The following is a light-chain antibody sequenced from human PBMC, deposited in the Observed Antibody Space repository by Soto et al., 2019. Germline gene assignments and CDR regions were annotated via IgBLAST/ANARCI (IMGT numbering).Light chain of an antibody. CDR2: GTS. CDR1: QSVGRN. V-gene: IGKV3-15*01. J-gene: IGKJ2*01. CDR3: QKYNNWTYT. Sequence: EIVMTQSPVALSVSPGESAALSCRASQSVGRNFAWYQQRTGQAPRVLIYGTSTRATGVPARFSGSGSGTDFTLTISSLQSEDFAVYYCQKYNNWTYTFGQGTRLEIK.